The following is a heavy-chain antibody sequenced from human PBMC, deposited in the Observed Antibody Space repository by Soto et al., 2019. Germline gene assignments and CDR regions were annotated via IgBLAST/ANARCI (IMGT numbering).Heavy chain of an antibody. CDR2: ISYDGSNK. D-gene: IGHD1-1*01. CDR3: AKDSSWNRGLFDY. V-gene: IGHV3-30*18. Sequence: GGSLRLSCAASGFTFSSYGMHWVRQAPGKGLEWVSVISYDGSNKYYADSVKGRFTLSXXXSXXTXXLXXNXXSAXDTAVYYCAKDSSWNRGLFDYWGQGTLVTVSS. CDR1: GFTFSSYG. J-gene: IGHJ4*02.